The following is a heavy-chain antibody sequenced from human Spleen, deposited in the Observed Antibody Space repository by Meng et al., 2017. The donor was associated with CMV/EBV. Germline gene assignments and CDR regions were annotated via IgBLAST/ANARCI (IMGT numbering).Heavy chain of an antibody. Sequence: GGSLRLSCAVSGFTVSNNCVSWVRQAPGKGLEWVSVIYSSGNTFYADSVKGRFTISRDNAKNSLYLQMNSLRAEDTAVYYCARDPRPFWSGYFDAFDIWGQGTMVTVSS. CDR1: GFTVSNNC. V-gene: IGHV3-66*01. J-gene: IGHJ3*02. CDR3: ARDPRPFWSGYFDAFDI. D-gene: IGHD3-3*01. CDR2: IYSSGNT.